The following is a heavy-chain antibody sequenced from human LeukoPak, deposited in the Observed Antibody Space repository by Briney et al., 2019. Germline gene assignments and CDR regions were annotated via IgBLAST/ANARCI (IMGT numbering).Heavy chain of an antibody. J-gene: IGHJ4*02. Sequence: GGSLRLSCAASGFTFSSYAMSWVRQASGKGLEWVSAISGSGGSTYYADSVKGRFTISRDNSKNTLYLQMNSLRAEDTAVYYCAKGYRFDYYDSSGYYLDYWGQGTLVTVSS. CDR1: GFTFSSYA. CDR2: ISGSGGST. V-gene: IGHV3-23*01. CDR3: AKGYRFDYYDSSGYYLDY. D-gene: IGHD3-22*01.